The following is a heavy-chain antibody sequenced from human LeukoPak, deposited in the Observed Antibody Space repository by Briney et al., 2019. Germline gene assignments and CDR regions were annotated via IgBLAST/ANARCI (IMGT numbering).Heavy chain of an antibody. CDR2: ISAYNGNT. D-gene: IGHD3-3*01. J-gene: IGHJ4*02. CDR3: ASYRPHYDFWSGYYDY. Sequence: ASVKVSCKASGYTFTSYGISWVRQAPGQGLEWMGWISAYNGNTNYAQKLQGRVTTTTDTSTSTAYMELRSLRSDDTAVYYCASYRPHYDFWSGYYDYWGQGTLVTVSS. V-gene: IGHV1-18*01. CDR1: GYTFTSYG.